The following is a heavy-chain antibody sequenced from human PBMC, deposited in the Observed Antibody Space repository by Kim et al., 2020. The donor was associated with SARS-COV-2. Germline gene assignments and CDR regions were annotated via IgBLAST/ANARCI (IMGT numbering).Heavy chain of an antibody. D-gene: IGHD1-26*01. J-gene: IGHJ4*02. Sequence: YACLVKGRFTISRDKTKNPLYLQMNSLGAEDSGVYFCARDQSRAGPTTVDYWGQGTLVTVSS. V-gene: IGHV3-74*01. CDR3: ARDQSRAGPTTVDY.